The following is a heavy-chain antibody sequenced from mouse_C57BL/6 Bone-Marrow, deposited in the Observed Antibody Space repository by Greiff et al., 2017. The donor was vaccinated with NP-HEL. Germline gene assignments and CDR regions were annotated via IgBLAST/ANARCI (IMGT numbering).Heavy chain of an antibody. V-gene: IGHV2-5*01. D-gene: IGHD1-1*01. Sequence: VMLVESGPGLVQPSQSLSITCTVSGFSLPSYGVHWVRQSPGKGLEWLGVIWSGGSTDYNAAFMFRLCITKDNSKSQVFIKMNRLQADDTAIYYCAKITLRRGGYWGQDTTLTVSS. CDR2: IWSGGST. J-gene: IGHJ2*01. CDR1: GFSLPSYG. CDR3: AKITLRRGGY.